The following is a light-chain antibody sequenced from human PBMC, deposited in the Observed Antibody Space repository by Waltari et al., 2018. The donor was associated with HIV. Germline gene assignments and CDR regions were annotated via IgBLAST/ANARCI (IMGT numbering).Light chain of an antibody. CDR1: QSISSW. CDR3: QQYNNYPWT. CDR2: TAS. J-gene: IGKJ1*01. Sequence: DIQMTQSPSTLSAFVGDSVTITCRASQSISSWLAWYQGKPGEAPKLLIYTASTLESGVPSRFSGSGSGTEFTLTISSLQPDDFATYYCQQYNNYPWTFGQGTKVEIK. V-gene: IGKV1-5*03.